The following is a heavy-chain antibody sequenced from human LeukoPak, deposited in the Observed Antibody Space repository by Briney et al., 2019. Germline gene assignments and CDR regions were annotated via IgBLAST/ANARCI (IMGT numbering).Heavy chain of an antibody. CDR1: GFTFGGYW. V-gene: IGHV3-7*01. D-gene: IGHD6-6*01. CDR3: ARDGVSSSPDFDY. J-gene: IGHJ4*02. Sequence: GGSLRLSCGASGFTFGGYWMYWVRQAPGKGLEWVANIKYDGSKKNYVDSVKGRFTISRDNAKNSLYLQMNSLRAEDTAVYYCARDGVSSSPDFDYWGQGTLVTVSS. CDR2: IKYDGSKK.